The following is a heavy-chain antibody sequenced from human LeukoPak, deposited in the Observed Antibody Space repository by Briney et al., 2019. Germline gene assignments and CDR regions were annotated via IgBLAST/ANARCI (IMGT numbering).Heavy chain of an antibody. V-gene: IGHV4-31*03. CDR1: GGSISSGGYY. CDR2: IYYSGST. D-gene: IGHD2-15*01. CDR3: ARGPPFAAALHWFDP. Sequence: SQTLSLTCTVSGGSISSGGYYWSWIRQHPEKGLEWIGYIYYSGSTYYNPSLKSRVAISVDTSKNQFSLKLSSVTAADTAVYYCARGPPFAAALHWFDPWGQGTLVTVSS. J-gene: IGHJ5*02.